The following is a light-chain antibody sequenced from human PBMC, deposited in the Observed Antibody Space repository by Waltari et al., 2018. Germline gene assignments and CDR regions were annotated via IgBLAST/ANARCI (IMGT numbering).Light chain of an antibody. CDR3: QQYNNWPPIT. CDR1: QRVGSN. J-gene: IGKJ5*01. Sequence: EVVMTQSPATLSVSPGERVTLSCRASQRVGSNLAWYEQKPDQAPRLLIYAASTRATGIPARFSGSGSGTEFTLTISSLQSEDFAVYYCQQYNNWPPITFGQGTRVEYK. CDR2: AAS. V-gene: IGKV3-15*01.